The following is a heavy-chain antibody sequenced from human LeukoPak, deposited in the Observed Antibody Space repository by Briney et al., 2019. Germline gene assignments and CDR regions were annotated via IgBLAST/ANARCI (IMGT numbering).Heavy chain of an antibody. D-gene: IGHD3-9*01. V-gene: IGHV1-69*05. Sequence: ASVKVSCKASGGTFSSYAISWVRQAPGQGLEWMGGIIPIFGTANYAQKFQGRVTITTDESTSTAYMELSSLRSEDTAVYYCASEGVRYFDWLSPFDYWGQGTLVTVSS. CDR3: ASEGVRYFDWLSPFDY. J-gene: IGHJ4*02. CDR2: IIPIFGTA. CDR1: GGTFSSYA.